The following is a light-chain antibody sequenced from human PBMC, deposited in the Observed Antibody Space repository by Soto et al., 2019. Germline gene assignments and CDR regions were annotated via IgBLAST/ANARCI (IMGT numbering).Light chain of an antibody. Sequence: QAVVTQEPSLTVSPGGTVTLTCASSTGAVTSGYYPNWFQQKPGQAPRALIYSTNRKHSWTPARFSGFLLGGKAALTLSGVQPEDEAEYYCLLYYTGGHLWVFGGGTKLTVL. CDR2: STN. CDR3: LLYYTGGHLWV. J-gene: IGLJ3*02. V-gene: IGLV7-43*01. CDR1: TGAVTSGYY.